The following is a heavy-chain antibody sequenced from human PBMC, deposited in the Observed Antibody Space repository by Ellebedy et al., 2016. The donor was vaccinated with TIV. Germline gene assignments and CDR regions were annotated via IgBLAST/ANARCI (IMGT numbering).Heavy chain of an antibody. CDR2: IDPSDSYT. CDR3: ARGGIVGDTPGWFDP. D-gene: IGHD1-26*01. J-gene: IGHJ5*02. Sequence: GESLKISCKGSGYSFTSYWISWVRQMPGKGLDWMGRIDPSDSYTNYSQSFQGHVTISADKSISTAYLQWSSLKASDTAMYYCARGGIVGDTPGWFDPWGQGTLVTVSS. V-gene: IGHV5-10-1*01. CDR1: GYSFTSYW.